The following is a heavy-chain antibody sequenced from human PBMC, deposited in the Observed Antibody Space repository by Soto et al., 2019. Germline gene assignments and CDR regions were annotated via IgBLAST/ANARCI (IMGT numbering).Heavy chain of an antibody. CDR1: GYSISSGYY. V-gene: IGHV4-38-2*02. CDR3: AREDLDCSSTSCYTVPYYYYGMDV. Sequence: SETLSLTCAVSGYSISSGYYWGWIRQPPGKGLEWIGSIYHSGSTYYNPSLKSRVTISVDTSKNQFSLKLSSVTAADTAVYYCAREDLDCSSTSCYTVPYYYYGMDVWGQGTTVTVSS. CDR2: IYHSGST. J-gene: IGHJ6*02. D-gene: IGHD2-2*02.